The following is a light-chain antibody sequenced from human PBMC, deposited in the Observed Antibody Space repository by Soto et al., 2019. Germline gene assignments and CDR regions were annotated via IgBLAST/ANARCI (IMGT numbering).Light chain of an antibody. V-gene: IGKV1-39*01. CDR3: QQSYSTPQNT. J-gene: IGKJ2*01. Sequence: DIQMNQSPYSLSASVGDRVTITCRASQSLCWYLNWYQQKPGKAPKLLIYAASSLQSGVPSRFSGSGSGTDFTLTISSLQPEDFATYYCQQSYSTPQNTFGQGTKLEIK. CDR2: AAS. CDR1: QSLCWY.